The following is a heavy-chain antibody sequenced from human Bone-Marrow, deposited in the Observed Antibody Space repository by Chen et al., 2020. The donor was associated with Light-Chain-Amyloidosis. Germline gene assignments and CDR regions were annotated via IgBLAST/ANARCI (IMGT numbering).Heavy chain of an antibody. J-gene: IGHJ6*03. V-gene: IGHV3-23*01. CDR1: GFTFSSYA. D-gene: IGHD4-17*01. CDR2: ISGSGGST. CDR3: AKVPPTVTTVIYYYMDV. Sequence: EVQLLESGGGLVQPGGSLRLSCAASGFTFSSYAMSWVRQSPGKGLECVSAISGSGGSTYYAASVKGRFTISRYNSKNTLYLQMNSLRAEDTAVYYCAKVPPTVTTVIYYYMDVCGKGTTVTVSS.